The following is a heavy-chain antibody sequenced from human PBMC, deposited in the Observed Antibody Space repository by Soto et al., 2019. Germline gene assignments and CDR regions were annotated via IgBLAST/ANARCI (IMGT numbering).Heavy chain of an antibody. V-gene: IGHV4-59*01. Sequence: SETLSLTWTGSGGSTSTYYWSLIRQPPGKGLEWIGYIYYSGSTNYNPSLKSRVTISVDTSKNQFSLKLSSVTAADTAVYYCAGGWGEYFQHWGQGTLVTVSS. CDR2: IYYSGST. J-gene: IGHJ1*01. CDR3: AGGWGEYFQH. CDR1: GGSTSTYY. D-gene: IGHD7-27*01.